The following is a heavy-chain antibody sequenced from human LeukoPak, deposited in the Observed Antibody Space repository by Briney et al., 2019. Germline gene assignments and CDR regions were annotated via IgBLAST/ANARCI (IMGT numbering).Heavy chain of an antibody. Sequence: YPSETLSLTCAVSGGPFSGYFWSWIRQSSGKGLEWIGEIHNSGTTNYNPSLNSRVTISEDTSKNQFYLNLSSVTAADTAVYYCARRYYYNLGGFPFDFWGQGTLVTVSS. CDR2: IHNSGTT. D-gene: IGHD3-10*01. J-gene: IGHJ4*02. V-gene: IGHV4-34*01. CDR1: GGPFSGYF. CDR3: ARRYYYNLGGFPFDF.